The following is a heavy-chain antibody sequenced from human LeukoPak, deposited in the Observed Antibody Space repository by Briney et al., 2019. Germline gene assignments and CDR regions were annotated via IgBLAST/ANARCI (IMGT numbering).Heavy chain of an antibody. V-gene: IGHV1-69*05. CDR3: ARGVVVVAAMRDYHYHYMDV. Sequence: SVKVSCKASGGTFSTYGFSWVRQAPGQGLEWMGEIIPLFGTTNYAQKLQGRVTITTDGSTRTAYMELSSLRSEDTAIYYCARGVVVVAAMRDYHYHYMDVWGKGTTVTVSS. J-gene: IGHJ6*03. D-gene: IGHD2-15*01. CDR2: IIPLFGTT. CDR1: GGTFSTYG.